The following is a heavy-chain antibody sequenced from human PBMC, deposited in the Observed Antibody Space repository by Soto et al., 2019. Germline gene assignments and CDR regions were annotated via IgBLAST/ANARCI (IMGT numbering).Heavy chain of an antibody. CDR2: ITVGSSHI. V-gene: IGHV3-21*01. D-gene: IGHD3-16*01. Sequence: EVQLVESGGGLVKPAGSLRLSCTGSGFPFSAYNINWVRQAPGKGLEWVSSITVGSSHIYQPNSMKGRFTISRDDAKNSVYLQIDSLRDEDTALYYCSRSPEVGVRGAYWGQGTLVTVSS. J-gene: IGHJ4*02. CDR3: SRSPEVGVRGAY. CDR1: GFPFSAYN.